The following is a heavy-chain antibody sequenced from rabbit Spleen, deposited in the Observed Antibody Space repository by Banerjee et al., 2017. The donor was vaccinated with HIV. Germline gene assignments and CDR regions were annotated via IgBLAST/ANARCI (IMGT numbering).Heavy chain of an antibody. CDR3: ARDRGSGGGEAIDP. V-gene: IGHV1S47*01. CDR1: GFDFSSYG. D-gene: IGHD4-1*01. CDR2: IDPVFGVT. J-gene: IGHJ6*02. Sequence: QEQLVESGGGLVQPGGSLKLSCKASGFDFSSYGVSWIRQAPGKGLEWIGYIDPVFGVTSYANWENARFPSPSQNARNTLFLHLNSLTAADTATYFCARDRGSGGGEAIDPWGPGTLATFS.